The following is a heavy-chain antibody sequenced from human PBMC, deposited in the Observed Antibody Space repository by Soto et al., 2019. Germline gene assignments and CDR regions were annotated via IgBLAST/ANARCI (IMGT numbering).Heavy chain of an antibody. CDR1: GFTFDDYA. CDR2: ISWNSGSI. Sequence: EVQLVESGGGLVQPGRSLRLSCAASGFTFDDYAMHWVRQAPGKGLEWVSGISWNSGSIGYADSVKGRFTISRDNAKNSLYLQMNSLRAEDTALYYCAKDINTDPVAFDYWGQGTLVTVSS. V-gene: IGHV3-9*01. D-gene: IGHD5-12*01. CDR3: AKDINTDPVAFDY. J-gene: IGHJ4*02.